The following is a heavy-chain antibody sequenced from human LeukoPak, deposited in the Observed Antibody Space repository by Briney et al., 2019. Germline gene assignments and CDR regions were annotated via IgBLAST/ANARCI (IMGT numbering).Heavy chain of an antibody. CDR1: GFTFSDYW. Sequence: GGSLRLSCAASGFTFSDYWMNWVRLAPGKGLEWVASIRQDGSEKSYVDSVKGRFTVSRNNTWNSLYLQMNSLRAEDTAVYYCARDGTAPGLYFDLWGQGTLVTVSS. V-gene: IGHV3-7*01. D-gene: IGHD1/OR15-1a*01. CDR3: ARDGTAPGLYFDL. J-gene: IGHJ4*01. CDR2: IRQDGSEK.